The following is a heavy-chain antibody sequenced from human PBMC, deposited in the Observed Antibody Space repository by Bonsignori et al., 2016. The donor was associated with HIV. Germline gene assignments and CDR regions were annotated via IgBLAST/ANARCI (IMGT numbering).Heavy chain of an antibody. D-gene: IGHD3-10*01. V-gene: IGHV4-34*01. CDR2: INHSGST. J-gene: IGHJ3*02. Sequence: WIRQPPGKGLEWIGEINHSGSTNYNPSLKSRVTISVDTSKNQFSLKLSSVTAADTAVYYCARDYGSGSYFTSGALDIWGQGTMVTVSS. CDR3: ARDYGSGSYFTSGALDI.